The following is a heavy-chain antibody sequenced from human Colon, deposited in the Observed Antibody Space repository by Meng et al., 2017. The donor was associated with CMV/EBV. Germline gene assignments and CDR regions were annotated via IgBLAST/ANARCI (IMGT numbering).Heavy chain of an antibody. D-gene: IGHD3-10*01. J-gene: IGHJ6*02. CDR2: MSYDESKT. CDR3: ARPRGTYYYGSGMDV. V-gene: IGHV3-30*04. Sequence: GESLKISCAASGFTFSSYAMSWVRQAPGKGLEWVALMSYDESKTYYAGSVQGRFTISRDISENTLYLEMNSLRPEDTGVYYCARPRGTYYYGSGMDVWGQGTTVTVSS. CDR1: GFTFSSYA.